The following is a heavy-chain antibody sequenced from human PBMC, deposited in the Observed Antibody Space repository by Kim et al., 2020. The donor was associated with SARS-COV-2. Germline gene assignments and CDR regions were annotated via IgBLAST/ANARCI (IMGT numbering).Heavy chain of an antibody. CDR3: ARDPPYYDILTGYQRLYYFDY. D-gene: IGHD3-9*01. Sequence: GGSLRLSCAASGFTFSDYYMSWIRQAPGKGLEWVSYISSSGSTIYYADSVKGRFTISRYNAKNSLYLQMNSLRAEDTAVYYCARDPPYYDILTGYQRLYYFDYWGQGTLVTVSS. CDR1: GFTFSDYY. V-gene: IGHV3-11*01. J-gene: IGHJ4*02. CDR2: ISSSGSTI.